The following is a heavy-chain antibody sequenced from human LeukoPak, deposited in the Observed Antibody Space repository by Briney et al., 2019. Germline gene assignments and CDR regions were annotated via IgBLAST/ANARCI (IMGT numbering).Heavy chain of an antibody. V-gene: IGHV4-39*01. CDR2: IYDSGST. J-gene: IGHJ5*02. CDR1: GGSIRSSYYY. CDR3: ARALDWFDP. Sequence: SETLSLTCTVSGGSIRSSYYYWGWIRQPPGKGLEWIGSIYDSGSTYYNPSLKSRVTISVDTSKNQFSLKLNSVTAADTAVYYCARALDWFDPWGQGTLVTVSS.